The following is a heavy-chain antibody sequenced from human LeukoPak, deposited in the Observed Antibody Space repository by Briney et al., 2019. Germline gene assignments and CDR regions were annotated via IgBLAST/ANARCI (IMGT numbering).Heavy chain of an antibody. CDR2: ISSSSSYI. D-gene: IGHD3-10*01. V-gene: IGHV3-21*01. Sequence: GGSLRLSCAASGLTFSSYSMNWVRQAPGKGLEWVSSISSSSSYIYYADSVKGRFTISRDNAKNSLYLQMNSLRAEDTAVYYCARDRGYGSGSYIFDYWGQGTLVTVSS. CDR3: ARDRGYGSGSYIFDY. J-gene: IGHJ4*02. CDR1: GLTFSSYS.